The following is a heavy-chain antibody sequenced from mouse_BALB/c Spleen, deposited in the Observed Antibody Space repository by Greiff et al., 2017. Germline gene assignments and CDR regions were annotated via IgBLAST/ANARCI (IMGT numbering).Heavy chain of an antibody. CDR2: INPSNGRT. D-gene: IGHD2-2*01. V-gene: IGHV1S81*02. CDR1: GYTFTSYW. CDR3: AVYYGSSWFAY. J-gene: IGHJ3*01. Sequence: QVQLQQPGAELVKPGASVKLSCKASGYTFTSYWMHWVKQRPGQGLEWIGEINPSNGRTNYNEKFKSKATLTVDKSSSTAYMQLSSLTSEDSAVYYCAVYYGSSWFAYWGQGTLVTVSA.